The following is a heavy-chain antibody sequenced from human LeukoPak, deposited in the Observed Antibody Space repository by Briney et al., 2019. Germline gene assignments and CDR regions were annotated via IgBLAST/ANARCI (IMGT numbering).Heavy chain of an antibody. V-gene: IGHV4-59*01. J-gene: IGHJ4*02. D-gene: IGHD2-15*01. Sequence: SESLCLTRAVSGGSISGYFWTWVRQPPAKGREWSGFIHYTGSTNYNPSLKSRVTMSVDTSNNQSSLKLTSVTAADSAVYYCARIYSTGGSCYVNDDWGQGTLVTVSS. CDR1: GGSISGYF. CDR3: ARIYSTGGSCYVNDD. CDR2: IHYTGST.